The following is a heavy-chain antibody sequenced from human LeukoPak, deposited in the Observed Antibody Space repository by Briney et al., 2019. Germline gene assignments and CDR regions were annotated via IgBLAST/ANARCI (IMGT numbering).Heavy chain of an antibody. CDR1: GFNFANHA. CDR3: ARGNTYYDFWSGYLTNYYYYGMDV. Sequence: GGSLRLSCAASGFNFANHAMSWVRQTPGKGLEWVSAISGGGDITYYADSVTGRLTISRDNSKNTLYLQMNSLRAEDTAVYYCARGNTYYDFWSGYLTNYYYYGMDVWGQGTTVTVSS. D-gene: IGHD3-3*01. J-gene: IGHJ6*02. CDR2: ISGGGDIT. V-gene: IGHV3-23*01.